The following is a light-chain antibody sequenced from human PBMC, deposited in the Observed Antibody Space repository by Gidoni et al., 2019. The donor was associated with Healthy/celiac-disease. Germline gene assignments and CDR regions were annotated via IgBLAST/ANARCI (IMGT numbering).Light chain of an antibody. CDR3: QQYDNLPLT. V-gene: IGKV1-33*01. J-gene: IGKJ4*01. CDR1: QDISNY. Sequence: DIQMTQSPSSLSASVGDRVTITCQASQDISNYLNWYQQKPGKAPKLLIYDASNLENVVPSRFSGSGSGTDFTFTISSLHPEDIATYYCQQYDNLPLTFGGGTKVEIK. CDR2: DAS.